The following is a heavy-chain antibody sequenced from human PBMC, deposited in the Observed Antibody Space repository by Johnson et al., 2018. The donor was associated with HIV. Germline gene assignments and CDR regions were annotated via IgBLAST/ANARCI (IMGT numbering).Heavy chain of an antibody. CDR1: GFTFDDYG. J-gene: IGHJ3*02. CDR2: INWNGDST. D-gene: IGHD3-22*01. CDR3: ARYHYYDSRLNDAFDI. V-gene: IGHV3-20*04. Sequence: VQLVESGGGVVRPGGSLRLSCAASGFTFDDYGVSWVRQAPGKGLKWVSGINWNGDSTGYADSVKGRFTISRDNAKNSLYLQMNSLRAEDTAVYYCARYHYYDSRLNDAFDIWGQGTMVTVSS.